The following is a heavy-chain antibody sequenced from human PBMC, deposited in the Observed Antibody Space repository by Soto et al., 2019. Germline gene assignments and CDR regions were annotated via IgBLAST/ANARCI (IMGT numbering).Heavy chain of an antibody. CDR2: ISYDGSNK. V-gene: IGHV3-30*18. J-gene: IGHJ6*02. CDR3: AKTSVRGVIIFGLGMDV. Sequence: PGGSLRLSCAASGFTFSSYGMHWVRQAPGKGLEWVAVISYDGSNKYYADSVKGRLTISRDNSKNTLYLQMNSLRAEDTAVYYCAKTSVRGVIIFGLGMDVWGQGTTVTVSS. CDR1: GFTFSSYG. D-gene: IGHD3-10*01.